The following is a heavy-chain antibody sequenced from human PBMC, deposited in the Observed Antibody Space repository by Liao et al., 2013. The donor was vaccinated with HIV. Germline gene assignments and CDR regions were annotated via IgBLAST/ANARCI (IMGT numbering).Heavy chain of an antibody. D-gene: IGHD3-3*01. V-gene: IGHV4-34*01. CDR2: INHSGST. CDR3: ARLRLFDF. J-gene: IGHJ4*02. Sequence: QVQLQQWGAGLLRPSETLSLTCAVYGGSLSGSYWSWIRQPPGKGLEWIGEINHSGSTMYNPSLKSRVTISVDTSKKQFSLTLTSLTAADTATYYCARLRLFDFWGPGSLVIVS. CDR1: GGSLSGSY.